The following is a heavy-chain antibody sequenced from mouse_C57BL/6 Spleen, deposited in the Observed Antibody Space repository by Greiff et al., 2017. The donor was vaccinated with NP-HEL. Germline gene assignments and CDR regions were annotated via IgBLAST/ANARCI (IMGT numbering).Heavy chain of an antibody. J-gene: IGHJ1*03. CDR1: GFTFSDYY. CDR3: ARGDDYDGAQWYFDV. CDR2: INYDGSST. Sequence: EVKLVESEGGLVQPGSSMKLSCTASGFTFSDYYMAWVRQVPEKGLEWVANINYDGSSTYYLDSLKSRFIISRDNAKNILYLQMSSLKSEDTATYYCARGDDYDGAQWYFDVWGTGTTVTFSS. V-gene: IGHV5-16*01. D-gene: IGHD2-4*01.